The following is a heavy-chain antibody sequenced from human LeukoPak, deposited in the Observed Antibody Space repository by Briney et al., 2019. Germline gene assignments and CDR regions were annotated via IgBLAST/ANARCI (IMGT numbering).Heavy chain of an antibody. CDR2: ISYDGSNK. Sequence: GRSLRLSCAASGFTFTSYVMHWVRQAPGKGLQWVALISYDGSNKYYADSVKGRFTISRDNSKNTLYLQMNSLRAEDTAVYYCARPRGAAAGTFGFDPWGQGTLVTVSS. J-gene: IGHJ5*02. V-gene: IGHV3-30*03. CDR3: ARPRGAAAGTFGFDP. D-gene: IGHD6-13*01. CDR1: GFTFTSYV.